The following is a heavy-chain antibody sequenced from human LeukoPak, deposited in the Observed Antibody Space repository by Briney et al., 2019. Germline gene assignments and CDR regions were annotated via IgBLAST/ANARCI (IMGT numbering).Heavy chain of an antibody. Sequence: KSGGSLRLSCVASGFSFSNFWMNWVRQAPGKGLEWVSSISSSSSYIYYADSVKGRFTISRDNAKNSLYLQMNSLRAEDTAVYYCARSGYSSGDYFDYWGQGTLVTVSS. CDR1: GFSFSNFW. J-gene: IGHJ4*02. CDR2: ISSSSSYI. CDR3: ARSGYSSGDYFDY. D-gene: IGHD6-19*01. V-gene: IGHV3-21*01.